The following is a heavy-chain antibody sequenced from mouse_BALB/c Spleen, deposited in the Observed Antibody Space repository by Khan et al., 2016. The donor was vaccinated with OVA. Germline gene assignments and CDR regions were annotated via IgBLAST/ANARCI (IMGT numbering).Heavy chain of an antibody. D-gene: IGHD1-3*01. Sequence: EVQGVESGGGLVRPGGSLKLSCAASGFTFSAYGMSWVRQSPDKGLEWVATINSDGYYTYNPDSLKGRCIISRDNAKKIQYLQMRSLKSEDTAMYYWRSHLSESFAYWGQGTLVTVSA. CDR2: INSDGYYT. CDR1: GFTFSAYG. CDR3: RSHLSESFAY. J-gene: IGHJ3*01. V-gene: IGHV5-6*01.